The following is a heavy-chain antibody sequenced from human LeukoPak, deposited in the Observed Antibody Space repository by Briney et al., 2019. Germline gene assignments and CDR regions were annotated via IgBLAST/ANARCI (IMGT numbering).Heavy chain of an antibody. J-gene: IGHJ4*02. CDR2: ISGSGGST. V-gene: IGHV3-23*01. D-gene: IGHD1-1*01. Sequence: PGGSLRLSCAASGFTFSSYAMSWVRQAPGKGLEWVSAISGSGGSTYYADSVKGRFTISRDNSKNTLYLQMNSLRAEDTAVYYCARAGVDWNYFDYWGQGTLVTVSS. CDR1: GFTFSSYA. CDR3: ARAGVDWNYFDY.